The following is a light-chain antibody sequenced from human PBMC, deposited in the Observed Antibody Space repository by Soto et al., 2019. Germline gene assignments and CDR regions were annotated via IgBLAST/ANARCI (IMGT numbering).Light chain of an antibody. CDR3: QQLDSYPPT. CDR2: GAS. J-gene: IGKJ2*01. V-gene: IGKV1-9*01. Sequence: DIQVTQSPSFLSASVGDRVTITCRASQGIKNYLAWYQQQPGKAPNLLIYGASTLQSGVPSRFSGSGSGTEFTLTISSLQPEDFAVYYCQQLDSYPPTFGQGTTLEIK. CDR1: QGIKNY.